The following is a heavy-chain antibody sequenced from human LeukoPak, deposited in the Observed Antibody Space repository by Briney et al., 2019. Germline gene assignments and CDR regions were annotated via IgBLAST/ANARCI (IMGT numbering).Heavy chain of an antibody. J-gene: IGHJ4*02. V-gene: IGHV3-23*01. CDR2: ISGSGGET. CDR1: GFTFSIYA. Sequence: GGSLRLSCAASGFTFSIYAMTWVRQAPGKGLEWVSGISGSGGETHYADPVKGRFTISRDNSKNTLYLQMNSLRVEDTAVYYCAKGRSGSYSPTWDYWGQGTLVTVSS. D-gene: IGHD1-26*01. CDR3: AKGRSGSYSPTWDY.